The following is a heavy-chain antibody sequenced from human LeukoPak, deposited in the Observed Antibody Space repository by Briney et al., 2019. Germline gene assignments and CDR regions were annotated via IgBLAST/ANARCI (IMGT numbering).Heavy chain of an antibody. V-gene: IGHV4-34*01. CDR1: GGSFSGYY. CDR2: INHSGST. CDR3: ARSNNRVQLWPRGNDAFDI. D-gene: IGHD5-18*01. Sequence: SETLSLTCAVYGGSFSGYYWSWIRQPPGKGLEWIGEINHSGSTNYNPSLKSRVTISVDTSKNQFSLKLSSVTAADTAVYYCARSNNRVQLWPRGNDAFDIWGQGTMVTASS. J-gene: IGHJ3*02.